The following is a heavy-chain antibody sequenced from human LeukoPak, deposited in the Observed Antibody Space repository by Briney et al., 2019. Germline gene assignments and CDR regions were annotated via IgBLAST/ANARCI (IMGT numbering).Heavy chain of an antibody. CDR3: ARDLVRGYYGYFDY. CDR2: ISYDGSNK. CDR1: GFTFSSYA. D-gene: IGHD3-22*01. J-gene: IGHJ4*02. V-gene: IGHV3-30-3*01. Sequence: GGSLRLSCAASGFTFSSYAMHWVRQAPGKGLEWVAVISYDGSNKYYADSVKGRFTISRDNSKNTLYLQMNSLRAEDTAVYYCARDLVRGYYGYFDYWGQGTLVTVSS.